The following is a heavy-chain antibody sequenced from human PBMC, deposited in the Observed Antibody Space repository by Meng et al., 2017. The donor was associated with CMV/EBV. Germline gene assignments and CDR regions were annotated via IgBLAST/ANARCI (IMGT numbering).Heavy chain of an antibody. CDR2: ISAYNGNT. J-gene: IGHJ4*02. D-gene: IGHD3-22*01. V-gene: IGHV1-18*01. CDR3: ARDYSPRITMIVVAHLGY. Sequence: ASVKVSCKASGYTFTSYDINWVRQATGQGLEWMGWISAYNGNTNYAQKLQGRVTMTTDTSTSTAYMELRSLRSDDTAVYYCARDYSPRITMIVVAHLGYWGQGTLVTVSS. CDR1: GYTFTSYD.